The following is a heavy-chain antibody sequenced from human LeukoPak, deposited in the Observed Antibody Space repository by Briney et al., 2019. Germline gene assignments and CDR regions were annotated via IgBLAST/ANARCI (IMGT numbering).Heavy chain of an antibody. D-gene: IGHD6-19*01. CDR3: ATSTSGWSPVDN. Sequence: SETLSLTCTVSGGFISSGGYSWGWIRQPPGKGLEWIGSIYYSGNTFYNPSLKSRVTMSVDTSKNHFSLKLSSVTAADAAVYYCATSTSGWSPVDNWGLGTLVAVSS. V-gene: IGHV4-39*02. J-gene: IGHJ4*02. CDR2: IYYSGNT. CDR1: GGFISSGGYS.